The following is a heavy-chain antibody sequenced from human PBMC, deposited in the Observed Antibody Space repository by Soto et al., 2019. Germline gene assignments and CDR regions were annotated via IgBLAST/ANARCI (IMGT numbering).Heavy chain of an antibody. J-gene: IGHJ4*02. V-gene: IGHV4-31*03. CDR2: IFYTGTS. CDR3: ASRRYCIGITCYPNSGFDS. CDR1: GGSISSAGYY. Sequence: PSETLSLTCTVSGGSISSAGYYWSWIRQHPGKGLEWIGYIFYTGTSYYNPSLTSRLTISVDTSKNQFSLNLSSVTAADTAVYYCASRRYCIGITCYPNSGFDSWGQGTLVTVSS. D-gene: IGHD2-2*01.